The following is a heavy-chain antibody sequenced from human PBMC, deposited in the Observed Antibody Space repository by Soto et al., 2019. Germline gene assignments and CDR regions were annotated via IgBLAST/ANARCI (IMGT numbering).Heavy chain of an antibody. D-gene: IGHD3-10*01. V-gene: IGHV4-39*07. J-gene: IGHJ6*02. Sequence: SETLSLTCTVSGGSISSSSYYWGWIRQPPGKGLEGIGEINHSGSTNYNPSLKSRVTISVDTTKKQLSLKLSSVTAADTAVYYCARMAWGHYYGSGSYYRPLHYYYGMDVWDQGTTVTVSS. CDR2: INHSGST. CDR1: GGSISSSSYY. CDR3: ARMAWGHYYGSGSYYRPLHYYYGMDV.